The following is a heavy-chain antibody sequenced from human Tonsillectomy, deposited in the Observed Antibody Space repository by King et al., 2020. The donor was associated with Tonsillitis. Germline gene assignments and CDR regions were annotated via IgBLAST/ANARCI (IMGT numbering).Heavy chain of an antibody. V-gene: IGHV4-59*01. CDR1: GDSISDYY. Sequence: QLQESGPGLVKPSETLSLTCTVSGDSISDYYWSWIRQPPGKGLEWIGYIYYSGSTNYNPSLKSRVTMSVDTSKNQFALKLSSVTAADTAVYYCAISFGSSGWFDYWGRGTLVTVSS. J-gene: IGHJ4*02. CDR2: IYYSGST. D-gene: IGHD6-19*01. CDR3: AISFGSSGWFDY.